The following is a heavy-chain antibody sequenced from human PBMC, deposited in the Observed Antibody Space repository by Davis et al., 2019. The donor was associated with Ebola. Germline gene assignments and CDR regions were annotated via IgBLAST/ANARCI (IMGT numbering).Heavy chain of an antibody. V-gene: IGHV3-21*01. Sequence: GGSLRLSCAASGFTFSSYSMNWVRQAPGKGLEWVSSISSSSSYIYYADSVKGRFTISRDNSKNTLYLQMNSLRAEDTAVYYCARDVCSSTSCSILYWGQGTLVTVSS. D-gene: IGHD2-2*01. J-gene: IGHJ4*02. CDR1: GFTFSSYS. CDR2: ISSSSSYI. CDR3: ARDVCSSTSCSILY.